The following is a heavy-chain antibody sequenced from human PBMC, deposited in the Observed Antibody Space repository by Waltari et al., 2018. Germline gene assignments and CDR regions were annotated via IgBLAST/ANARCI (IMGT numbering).Heavy chain of an antibody. J-gene: IGHJ4*02. CDR3: AKSIVGATLAFDY. D-gene: IGHD1-26*01. Sequence: QVQLVESGGGVVQPGRSLRLSCPASGFTFSSYGMHWFRQAPGKGLEWVAVIWYDGSNKYYADSVKGRFTISRDNSKNTLYLQMNSLRAEDTAVYYCAKSIVGATLAFDYWGQGTLVTVSS. V-gene: IGHV3-33*06. CDR2: IWYDGSNK. CDR1: GFTFSSYG.